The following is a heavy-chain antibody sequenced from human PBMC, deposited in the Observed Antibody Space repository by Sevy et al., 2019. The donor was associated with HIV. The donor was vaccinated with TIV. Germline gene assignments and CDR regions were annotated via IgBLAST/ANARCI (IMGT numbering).Heavy chain of an antibody. V-gene: IGHV3-30*18. CDR2: ISYDGSNK. CDR1: GFTFSSYG. CDR3: AKEEGVGATGYYYGMDV. Sequence: GGSRRLSCAASGFTFSSYGMHWVRQAPGKGLEGVAVISYDGSNKYYADSVKGRFTISRDNSKNTLYLQMNSLRAEDTAVYYCAKEEGVGATGYYYGMDVWGQGTTVTVSS. J-gene: IGHJ6*02. D-gene: IGHD1-26*01.